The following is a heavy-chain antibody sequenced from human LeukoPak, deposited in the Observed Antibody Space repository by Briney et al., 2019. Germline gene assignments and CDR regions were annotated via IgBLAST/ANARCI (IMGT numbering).Heavy chain of an antibody. J-gene: IGHJ3*02. CDR1: GFTFNGYA. CDR2: ISPTGAGT. Sequence: GGSLRLSCAASGFTFNGYAMSWVRQAPGKGLEWVSAISPTGAGTYYADSVKGLFTISRDNSKNTLYLQMNSLRAEDTAVYYCAKYTKRAFDIWGQGTMVTVSS. V-gene: IGHV3-23*01. D-gene: IGHD2-2*02. CDR3: AKYTKRAFDI.